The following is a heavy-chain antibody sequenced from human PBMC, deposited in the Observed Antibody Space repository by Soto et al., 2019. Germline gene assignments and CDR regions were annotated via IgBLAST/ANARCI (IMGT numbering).Heavy chain of an antibody. J-gene: IGHJ4*02. V-gene: IGHV1-18*01. D-gene: IGHD3-10*01. CDR2: ISAYNGNT. CDR3: AREGYYGSGSADY. CDR1: GYTFNRYG. Sequence: ASVKVACKASGYTFNRYGISWVRQAPGQGLEWMGWISAYNGNTNFAQKFQGRVTMTTDTSTSTAYMELRSLRSDDTAVYYCAREGYYGSGSADYWGQGTLVTVSS.